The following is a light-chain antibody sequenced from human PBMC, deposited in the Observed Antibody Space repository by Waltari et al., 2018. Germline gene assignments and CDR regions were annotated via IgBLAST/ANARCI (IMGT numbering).Light chain of an antibody. CDR2: DDN. Sequence: SYELTQPPSVSVSPGQTARIPCSGDALPTKYAFWYQQKLAQAPVLVIYDDNKRPSGIPERFSASSSGTMATLTITVAQEEDEGDYYCYSTDSSGYERVFGGGTKLTV. J-gene: IGLJ3*02. V-gene: IGLV3-10*01. CDR3: YSTDSSGYERV. CDR1: ALPTKY.